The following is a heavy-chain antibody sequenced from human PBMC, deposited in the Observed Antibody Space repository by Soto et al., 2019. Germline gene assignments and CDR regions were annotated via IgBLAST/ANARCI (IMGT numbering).Heavy chain of an antibody. D-gene: IGHD3-3*01. CDR3: ARDLRFLEGYYYMDV. V-gene: IGHV1-46*03. CDR1: GYNFTSY. Sequence: ASVKVSCKASGYNFTSYMHWVRQAPGQGLEWMGIINPSGGSTSYAQKFQGRVTMTRDTSTSTVYMELSSLRSEDTAVYYCARDLRFLEGYYYMDVWGKGTTVTVSS. CDR2: INPSGGST. J-gene: IGHJ6*03.